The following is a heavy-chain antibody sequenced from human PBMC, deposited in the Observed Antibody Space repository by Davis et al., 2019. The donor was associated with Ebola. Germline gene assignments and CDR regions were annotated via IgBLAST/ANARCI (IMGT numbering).Heavy chain of an antibody. J-gene: IGHJ4*02. V-gene: IGHV1-3*01. Sequence: AASVKVSCKASGYTFTSHDINWVRQATGQGLEWMGWINAGNGNTEYSQKFQGRVTITRDTSASTAYMELSSLRSEDTAVYFCARDEFDYWGQGTLVTVSS. CDR2: INAGNGNT. CDR1: GYTFTSHD. CDR3: ARDEFDY.